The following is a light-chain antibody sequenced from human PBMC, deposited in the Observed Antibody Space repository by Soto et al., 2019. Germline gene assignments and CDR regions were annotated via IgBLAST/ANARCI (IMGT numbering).Light chain of an antibody. CDR2: EDI. CDR3: ISYSNISTLV. V-gene: IGLV2-14*01. CDR1: ISDVGGYKY. J-gene: IGLJ2*01. Sequence: QSALTQPASVSGSPGQSITISCTGTISDVGGYKYVSWYQHHPGKAPKLMIYEDINRPSGVSNRFSGSKSGNTASLTISGLQAEDEADYYCISYSNISTLVFGGGTKLTVL.